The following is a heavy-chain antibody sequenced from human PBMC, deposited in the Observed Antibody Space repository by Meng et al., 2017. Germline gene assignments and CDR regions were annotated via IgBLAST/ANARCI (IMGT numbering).Heavy chain of an antibody. CDR1: GYTLSSDG. CDR3: ATRGNPYLNC. V-gene: IGHV1-18*01. Sequence: QGQLVQPGAEGKKPGASVKVSCEASGYTLSSDGFSWVRQAPGQGLEWLGWINTYNGKTDYAQKFQGRITMTTDTFTSTAYMELRNLRSDDTAAYYCATRGNPYLNCWGQGTLVTVSS. CDR2: INTYNGKT. J-gene: IGHJ4*02.